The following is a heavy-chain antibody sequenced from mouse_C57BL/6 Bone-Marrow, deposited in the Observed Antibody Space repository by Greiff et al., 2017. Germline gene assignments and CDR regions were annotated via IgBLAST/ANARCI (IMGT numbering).Heavy chain of an antibody. CDR3: TRRDGYYGRNFDY. Sequence: DVKLQESGPVLARPGASVKMSCKTSGYTFTSYWMHWVKQRPGQGLEWIGAIYPGNSDTSYNQKFKGKAKLTAVTSASTAYMELSSLTNEDSAVLYCTRRDGYYGRNFDYWGQGTTLTVSS. D-gene: IGHD2-3*01. J-gene: IGHJ2*01. V-gene: IGHV1-5*01. CDR1: GYTFTSYW. CDR2: IYPGNSDT.